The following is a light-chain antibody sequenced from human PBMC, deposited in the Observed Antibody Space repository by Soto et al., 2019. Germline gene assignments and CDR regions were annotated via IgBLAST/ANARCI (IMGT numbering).Light chain of an antibody. V-gene: IGKV1-5*01. CDR1: HSIDTW. J-gene: IGKJ2*01. CDR2: DAS. CDR3: HQYKSYTPYT. Sequence: DIQMTQSPSALSASLGDRVTITCRASHSIDTWLAWYQQRPGKAPNLLSYDASSLASGVPSRFSGGGSGTEFTLTISNLKPDDLGTYYCHQYKSYTPYTIGQGTQVEIK.